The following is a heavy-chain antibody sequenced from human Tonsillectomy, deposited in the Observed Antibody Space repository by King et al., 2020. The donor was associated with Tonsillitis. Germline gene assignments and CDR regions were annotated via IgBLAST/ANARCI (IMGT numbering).Heavy chain of an antibody. D-gene: IGHD6-13*01. Sequence: HVQLVESGGGVVQPGRSLRLSCAASGFTFSSYGMHWVRQAPGKGLEWVAVISYDGSNKYYADSVKGRFTISRDNSKNTLYLQMNSLRAEDTAVYYCAKDFSGAGYSTSWSRFDYWGQGTLVTVSS. CDR2: ISYDGSNK. CDR1: GFTFSSYG. J-gene: IGHJ4*02. CDR3: AKDFSGAGYSTSWSRFDY. V-gene: IGHV3-30*18.